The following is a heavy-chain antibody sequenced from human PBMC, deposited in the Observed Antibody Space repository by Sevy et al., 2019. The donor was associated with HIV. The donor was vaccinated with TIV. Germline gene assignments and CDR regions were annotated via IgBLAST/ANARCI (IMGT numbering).Heavy chain of an antibody. Sequence: GGSLRLSCAASGLTFSDAWMSWVRQAPGKGLEWVGNIKSKTDGGTTDYGAPVKGRFTISRDDSKDTLYLQMNSLKTEDTAVHYCTTEGGSDVFDIWGQGTMVTVSS. J-gene: IGHJ3*02. D-gene: IGHD5-12*01. CDR2: IKSKTDGGTT. CDR3: TTEGGSDVFDI. V-gene: IGHV3-15*05. CDR1: GLTFSDAW.